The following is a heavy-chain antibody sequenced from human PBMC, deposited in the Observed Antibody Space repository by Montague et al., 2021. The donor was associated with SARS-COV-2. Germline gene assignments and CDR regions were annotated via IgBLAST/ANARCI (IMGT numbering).Heavy chain of an antibody. Sequence: SETLSLTCSISGDSITSYYWSWVRQPAGKGLEWIGHIYASGSTNYGPSLKSRVRLSIDNPKNQFSLKLESLTAADTAVYYCVRDGGNWYYFDYWGQGALVTVSS. CDR3: VRDGGNWYYFDY. J-gene: IGHJ4*02. CDR1: GDSITSYY. CDR2: IYASGST. D-gene: IGHD3-16*01. V-gene: IGHV4-4*07.